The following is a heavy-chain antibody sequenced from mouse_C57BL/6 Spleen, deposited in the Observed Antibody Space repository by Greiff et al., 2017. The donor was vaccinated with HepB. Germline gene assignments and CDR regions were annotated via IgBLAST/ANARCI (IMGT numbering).Heavy chain of an antibody. CDR1: GFNIKDDY. V-gene: IGHV14-4*01. D-gene: IGHD1-1*01. Sequence: EVQLQQSGAELVRPGASVKLSCTASGFNIKDDYMHWVKQRPEQGLEWIGWIDPENGDTEYASKFQGKATITADTSSNTAYLQLSRLTSEDTAVYYCTRYYGSSYRYFDFWGTGTTVTVSS. CDR3: TRYYGSSYRYFDF. CDR2: IDPENGDT. J-gene: IGHJ1*03.